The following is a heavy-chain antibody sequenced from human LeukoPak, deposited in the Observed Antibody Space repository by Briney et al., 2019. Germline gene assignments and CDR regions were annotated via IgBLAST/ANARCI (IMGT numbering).Heavy chain of an antibody. J-gene: IGHJ4*02. Sequence: SETLSLTCTVSGGSISSYYWSWIRQPPGKGLEWIGYIYYSGSTNYNPSLKSRVTLSVDTSKNQFSLKLSSVTAADTAVYYCARGNDDFDYWGQGTLVTVSS. CDR3: ARGNDDFDY. D-gene: IGHD1-1*01. CDR1: GGSISSYY. CDR2: IYYSGST. V-gene: IGHV4-59*01.